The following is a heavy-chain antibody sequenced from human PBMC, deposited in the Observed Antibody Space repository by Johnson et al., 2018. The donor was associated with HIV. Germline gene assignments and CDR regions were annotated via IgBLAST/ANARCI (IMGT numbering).Heavy chain of an antibody. V-gene: IGHV3-30*02. J-gene: IGHJ3*02. D-gene: IGHD3-22*01. CDR1: GFTFSGYA. Sequence: QVQLVESGGGVVQPGRSLRLSCEVSGFTFSGYAMNWVRQAPGKGLEWVAFIRFDGSIEYYADSVKGRFTISRDNSKNTLHLQMNILRAEDTAVYYCTKTLGYDSSGYHDGFDIWGQGTLVTVSS. CDR3: TKTLGYDSSGYHDGFDI. CDR2: IRFDGSIE.